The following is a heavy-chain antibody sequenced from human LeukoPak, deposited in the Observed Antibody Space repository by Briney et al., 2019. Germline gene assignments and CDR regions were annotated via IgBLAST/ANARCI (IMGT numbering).Heavy chain of an antibody. CDR2: IYYTGDT. D-gene: IGHD6-19*01. V-gene: IGHV4-59*03. J-gene: IGHJ4*02. CDR3: AGMPVGGLRQFDS. CDR1: GVSINKYY. Sequence: SETLSLTCTVSGVSINKYYWSWIRQPPGKGLEWIAYIYYTGDTNYSPSLKSRVAISIDTSKNQFSLKLTSVTAADTAVYFCAGMPVGGLRQFDSWGQGALVTVSS.